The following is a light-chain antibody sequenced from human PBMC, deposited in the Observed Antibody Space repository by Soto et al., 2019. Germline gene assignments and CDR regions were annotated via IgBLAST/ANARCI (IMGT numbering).Light chain of an antibody. Sequence: DIQMTQSPSTLSGSVGDRVTITCRASQTISSWLAWYQQKPGKPPKLLIFAASSLQSGVPSRFSGSGSGTHFTLTISNLQPEDFATYYCQHIYSIPITFGHGTRLEI. V-gene: IGKV1-39*01. J-gene: IGKJ5*01. CDR1: QTISSW. CDR2: AAS. CDR3: QHIYSIPIT.